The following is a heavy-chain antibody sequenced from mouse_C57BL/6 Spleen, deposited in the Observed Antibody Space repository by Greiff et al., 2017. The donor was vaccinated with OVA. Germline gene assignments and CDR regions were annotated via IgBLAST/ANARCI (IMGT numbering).Heavy chain of an antibody. CDR1: GYTFTEYP. D-gene: IGHD2-5*01. J-gene: IGHJ3*01. CDR2: FYPGSGSI. Sequence: QVHVKQSGAELVKPGASVKLSCKASGYTFTEYPIHWVKQRSGQGLAWIGWFYPGSGSIKYNEKFKDKATLTADKSSSTVYMELSRLTSEDSAVYFCARHEGDSNYVGFAYWGQGTLVTVSA. CDR3: ARHEGDSNYVGFAY. V-gene: IGHV1-62-2*01.